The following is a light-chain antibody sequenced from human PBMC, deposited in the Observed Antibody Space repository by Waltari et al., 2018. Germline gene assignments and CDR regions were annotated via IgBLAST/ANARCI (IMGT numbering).Light chain of an antibody. CDR2: VNSDGSH. CDR3: ETGGHGTWV. J-gene: IGLJ3*02. V-gene: IGLV4-69*01. Sequence: HLVLTQSPPASASLGSSVKHTGTLTSGHIHNIIACLPQQPGKGPRYLRKVNSDGSHRKADDIPVRVSGSGSGPERYLTSSGLQSEDEADYYCETGGHGTWVFGGGTKLSVL. CDR1: SGHIHNI.